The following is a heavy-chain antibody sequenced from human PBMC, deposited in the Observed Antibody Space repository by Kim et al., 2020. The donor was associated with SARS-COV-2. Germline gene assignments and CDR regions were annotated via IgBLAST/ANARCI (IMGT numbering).Heavy chain of an antibody. Sequence: WMEGRFTISRDDSKSTVYLQMHSLKIEDTAMYYCTRVPPYSNSWWDAFDIWGQGTMVTVSS. J-gene: IGHJ3*02. D-gene: IGHD6-13*01. CDR3: TRVPPYSNSWWDAFDI. V-gene: IGHV3-73*01.